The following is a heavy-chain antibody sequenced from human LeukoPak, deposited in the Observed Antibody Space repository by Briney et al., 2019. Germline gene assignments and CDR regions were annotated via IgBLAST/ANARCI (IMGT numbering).Heavy chain of an antibody. Sequence: SETLSLTCTVSGGSIGTYYWSWIRQSPGKGLEWIGYIYVTGTRYNPYLQRRVTISVDRSRNQFFLKMSSVTAADTAVYYCARHIGGGIEDMDVWGKGTKVIVSS. D-gene: IGHD3-16*02. J-gene: IGHJ6*03. V-gene: IGHV4-59*08. CDR2: IYVTGT. CDR1: GGSIGTYY. CDR3: ARHIGGGIEDMDV.